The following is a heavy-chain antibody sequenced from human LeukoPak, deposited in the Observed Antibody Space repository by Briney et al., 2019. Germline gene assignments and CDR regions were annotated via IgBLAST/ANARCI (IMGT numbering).Heavy chain of an antibody. Sequence: PGGSLRLSCVASGFIVNDHAMHWVRQAPGKGLEWVAFIRYDGSNKYYADSVKGRFTISRDNSKNTLYLQMNSLRAEDTAVYYCARARVLSPYSSSSSSYYYYYMDVWGKGTTVTVSS. CDR1: GFIVNDHA. V-gene: IGHV3-30*02. D-gene: IGHD6-6*01. J-gene: IGHJ6*03. CDR3: ARARVLSPYSSSSSSYYYYYMDV. CDR2: IRYDGSNK.